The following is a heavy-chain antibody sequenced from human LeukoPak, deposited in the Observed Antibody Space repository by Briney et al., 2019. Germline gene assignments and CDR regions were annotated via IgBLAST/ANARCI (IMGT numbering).Heavy chain of an antibody. CDR1: GGSISSYY. CDR3: ARAQPFNWNYLGVNWFDP. V-gene: IGHV4-59*01. J-gene: IGHJ5*02. Sequence: SETLSLTCAVYGGSISSYYWSWIRQPPGKGLEWIGYIYYSGSTNYNPSLKSRVTISVDTSKNQFSLKLSSVTAADTAVYYCARAQPFNWNYLGVNWFDPWGQGTLVTVSS. CDR2: IYYSGST. D-gene: IGHD1-7*01.